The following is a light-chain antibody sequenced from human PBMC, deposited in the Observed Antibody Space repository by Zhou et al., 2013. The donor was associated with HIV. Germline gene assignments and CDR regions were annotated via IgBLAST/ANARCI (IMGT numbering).Light chain of an antibody. CDR1: QSVSSR. J-gene: IGKJ1*01. CDR2: KAS. Sequence: DIQMTQSPSTLSASVGDRVTITCRASQSVSSRLAWYQQKPGKAPKLLIYKASSLEPGVSSTFSGSGSGTEFTLTISSLQPDDFATYYCQQYNSYPWTFGQGTKVEIK. CDR3: QQYNSYPWT. V-gene: IGKV1-5*03.